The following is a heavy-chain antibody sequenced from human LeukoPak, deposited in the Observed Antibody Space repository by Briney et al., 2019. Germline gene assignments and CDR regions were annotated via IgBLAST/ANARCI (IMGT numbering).Heavy chain of an antibody. CDR2: IYYSGST. CDR1: GGSISSSSYY. V-gene: IGHV4-39*07. D-gene: IGHD2-15*01. J-gene: IGHJ5*02. CDR3: ARVGFLYRWFDP. Sequence: PSETLSLTCTASGGSISSSSYYWGWIRQPPGKGLEWIGSIYYSGSTYYNPSLKSRVTISVDTSKNQFSLKLSSVTAADTAVYYCARVGFLYRWFDPWGQGTLVTVSS.